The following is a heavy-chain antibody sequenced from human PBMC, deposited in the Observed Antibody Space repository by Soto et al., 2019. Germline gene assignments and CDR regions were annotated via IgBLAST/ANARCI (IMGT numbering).Heavy chain of an antibody. CDR2: IYWDDDN. J-gene: IGHJ4*02. Sequence: QITLKESGPTLVKPTQTLTLTCSFSGFSLSTSGVGVCWIRQPPGKALEWLALIYWDDDNRYSPSLRTRFTITKDSSKDQVVLTMTNMDPVVTATYYCAQRRTGSGWYWFDYWGQGTQVTVSS. CDR1: GFSLSTSGVG. CDR3: AQRRTGSGWYWFDY. D-gene: IGHD6-19*01. V-gene: IGHV2-5*02.